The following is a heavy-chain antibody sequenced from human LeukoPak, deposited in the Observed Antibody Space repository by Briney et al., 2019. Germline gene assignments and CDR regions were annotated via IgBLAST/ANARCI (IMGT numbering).Heavy chain of an antibody. J-gene: IGHJ4*02. D-gene: IGHD5-12*01. CDR3: ARDWAPADSGYDTYTDY. Sequence: ASVKVSCKASGYTFTGYYVHWVRQAPGQGLEWMGIINPSGGSTSYAQKFQGRVTMTRDTSTSTVYMELSSLRSEDTAVYYCARDWAPADSGYDTYTDYWGQGTLVTVSS. V-gene: IGHV1-46*01. CDR1: GYTFTGYY. CDR2: INPSGGST.